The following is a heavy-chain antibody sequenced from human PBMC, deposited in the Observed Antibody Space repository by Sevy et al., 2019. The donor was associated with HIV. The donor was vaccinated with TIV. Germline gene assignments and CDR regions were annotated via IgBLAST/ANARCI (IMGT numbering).Heavy chain of an antibody. V-gene: IGHV3-30*18. CDR2: ISYDGSNK. Sequence: GESLKISCAASGFTFSTYGMHWVRQAPGKGLEWVSVISYDGSNKYYADSVKGRFTISRDNSKNTLYLQMNSLRAEDTAVYYCAKEKGYDSLTGSSAFDIWGQGTMVTVSS. J-gene: IGHJ3*02. CDR3: AKEKGYDSLTGSSAFDI. D-gene: IGHD3-9*01. CDR1: GFTFSTYG.